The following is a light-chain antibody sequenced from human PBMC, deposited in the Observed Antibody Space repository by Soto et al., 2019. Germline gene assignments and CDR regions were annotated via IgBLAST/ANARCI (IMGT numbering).Light chain of an antibody. CDR1: SSNIGNNY. Sequence: QSVLTQPPSVSAAPGQRVTISCSGRSSNIGNNYVSWYHQFPGTAPKLLICEDDKRPPGIPDRFSGSKSGSSATLAITGIQTGDEADYYCGTWDSSLSAGVFGGGTKLTVL. CDR2: EDD. V-gene: IGLV1-51*02. J-gene: IGLJ2*01. CDR3: GTWDSSLSAGV.